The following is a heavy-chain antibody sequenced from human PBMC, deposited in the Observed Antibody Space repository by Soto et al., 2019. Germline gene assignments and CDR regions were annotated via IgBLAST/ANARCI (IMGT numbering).Heavy chain of an antibody. CDR2: INAGNANT. CDR3: ARTSGYYFYDY. CDR1: GYTFTSYA. J-gene: IGHJ4*02. Sequence: QVQLVQSGAEVKKPGASVKVSCKAFGYTFTSYAMHWVRQAPGQRLEWMGWINAGNANTKYSQKFQGRVTITRDTSASTAYKELSSLRSEDTAVYYCARTSGYYFYDYWGQGTLVTVSS. V-gene: IGHV1-3*01. D-gene: IGHD3-3*01.